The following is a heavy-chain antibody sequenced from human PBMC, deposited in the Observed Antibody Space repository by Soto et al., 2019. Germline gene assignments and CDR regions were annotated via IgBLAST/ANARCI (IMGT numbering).Heavy chain of an antibody. CDR3: ARGLRFLEGRYYYYGMDV. D-gene: IGHD3-3*01. CDR1: GYTFTCYY. Sequence: ASVKVSCKASGYTFTCYYMHWVRQAPGQGLEWMGWINPNSGGTNYAQKFQGWVTMTRDTSISTAYMELSRLRSDDTAVYYCARGLRFLEGRYYYYGMDVWGQGTTVTVS. CDR2: INPNSGGT. V-gene: IGHV1-2*04. J-gene: IGHJ6*02.